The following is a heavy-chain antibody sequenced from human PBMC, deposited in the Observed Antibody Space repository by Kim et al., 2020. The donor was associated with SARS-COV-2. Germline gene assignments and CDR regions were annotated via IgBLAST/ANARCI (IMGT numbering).Heavy chain of an antibody. Sequence: IGSIYYKGSTYCNPSLKSRVTISVDTSKNQFSLKLSSVTAADTAVYYCAGGGYSYGADDYYYYYGMDVWGQGTTVTVSS. CDR2: IYYKGST. CDR3: AGGGYSYGADDYYYYYGMDV. D-gene: IGHD5-18*01. J-gene: IGHJ6*02. V-gene: IGHV4-39*01.